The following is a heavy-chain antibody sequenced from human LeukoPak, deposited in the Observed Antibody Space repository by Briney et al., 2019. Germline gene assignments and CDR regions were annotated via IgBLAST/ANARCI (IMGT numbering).Heavy chain of an antibody. CDR2: INPSGGST. CDR3: ARVYGDYNWFDP. V-gene: IGHV1-46*01. CDR1: GYTFTSYY. J-gene: IGHJ5*02. D-gene: IGHD2-21*02. Sequence: ASVKVSCKASGYTFTSYYMHWVRQAPGQGLEWMGLINPSGGSTSYAQKFQGRVTMTRDTSTSTVYMELSSLRSEDTAVYYCARVYGDYNWFDPWGQGTLVTVSS.